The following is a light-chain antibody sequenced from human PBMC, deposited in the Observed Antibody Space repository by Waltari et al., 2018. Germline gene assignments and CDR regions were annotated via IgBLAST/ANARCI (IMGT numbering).Light chain of an antibody. CDR1: SSNLGTTV. J-gene: IGLJ3*02. V-gene: IGLV1-44*01. CDR3: ASWDDSLNGHWV. CDR2: MNG. Sequence: QSVLTQPPSASGTPGQRVTISCSGTSSNLGTTVVNWYQHVPGPAPNPLIYMNGLRPSGVPVLCPASRSVTSASLAIGGLQSEDEAEYYCASWDDSLNGHWVFGGGTKVTVL.